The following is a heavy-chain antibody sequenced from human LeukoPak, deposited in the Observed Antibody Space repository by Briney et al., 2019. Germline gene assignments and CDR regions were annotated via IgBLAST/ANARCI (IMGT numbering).Heavy chain of an antibody. CDR2: FYSDGST. Sequence: SETLSLSCTVFGDSVSSNHWNWIRQPPGKGLEWIGTFYSDGSTSYNPSLKSRLIISVNTSKNQFSLKLTSVTAADTAVYYCASSFIAAAGNRWFDPWGQGTLVTVSS. CDR3: ASSFIAAAGNRWFDP. J-gene: IGHJ5*02. V-gene: IGHV4-59*02. CDR1: GDSVSSNH. D-gene: IGHD6-13*01.